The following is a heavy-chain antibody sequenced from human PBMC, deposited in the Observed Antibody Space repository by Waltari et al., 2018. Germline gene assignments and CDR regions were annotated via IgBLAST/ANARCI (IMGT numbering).Heavy chain of an antibody. J-gene: IGHJ3*02. CDR2: IYYSGST. CDR1: GGSISSYY. V-gene: IGHV4-59*01. D-gene: IGHD6-13*01. Sequence: QVQLQESGPGLVKPSETLSLTCTVSGGSISSYYWSWIRQPPGKGLEWIGYIYYSGSTNYNPPLKSRVTISVDTSKNQFSLKLSSVTAADTAVYYCARGKVDDAFDIWGQGTMVTVSS. CDR3: ARGKVDDAFDI.